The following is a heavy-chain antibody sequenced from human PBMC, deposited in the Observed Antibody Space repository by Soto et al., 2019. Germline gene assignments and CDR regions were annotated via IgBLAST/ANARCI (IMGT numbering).Heavy chain of an antibody. CDR2: MNPSSGNT. Sequence: ASVKVSCKASGYTFTSYDINWVRQATGQGLERMGWMNPSSGNTGYAQKFQGRVTMTRNTSISTAYMELSSLRSEDTAVYYCARGSDLYCSGGSCYRAGYYYYMDVWGKGTTVTVSS. J-gene: IGHJ6*03. V-gene: IGHV1-8*01. CDR3: ARGSDLYCSGGSCYRAGYYYYMDV. D-gene: IGHD2-15*01. CDR1: GYTFTSYD.